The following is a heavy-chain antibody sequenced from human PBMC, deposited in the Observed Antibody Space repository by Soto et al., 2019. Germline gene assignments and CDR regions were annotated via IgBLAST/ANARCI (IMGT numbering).Heavy chain of an antibody. Sequence: EVQLVESGGGLVKPGGSLRLSCTASGFTFSAHIMTWVRQAPGKGLEWVSSISRSVDYMYYADSVKGRFTISRDNAKNSLYLQMNSLSADDTAIYFCATERCSGDCYLDSWGQGTLVTVSS. V-gene: IGHV3-21*01. CDR1: GFTFSAHI. CDR3: ATERCSGDCYLDS. CDR2: ISRSVDYM. J-gene: IGHJ4*02. D-gene: IGHD2-21*02.